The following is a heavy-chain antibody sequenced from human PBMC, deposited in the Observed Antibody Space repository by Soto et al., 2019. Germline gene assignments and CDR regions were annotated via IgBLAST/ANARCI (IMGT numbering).Heavy chain of an antibody. CDR3: ARDVRVSKTGDGVVGYYYYGMDV. Sequence: HPGGSLRLSCAASGFTFSIYAMSWVRQAPGKGLEWVAVIWYDGSNKYYADSVKGRFTISRDNSKNTLYLQMNSLRAEDTAVYYCARDVRVSKTGDGVVGYYYYGMDVWGQGTTVTVSS. D-gene: IGHD7-27*01. CDR2: IWYDGSNK. CDR1: GFTFSIYA. J-gene: IGHJ6*02. V-gene: IGHV3-33*08.